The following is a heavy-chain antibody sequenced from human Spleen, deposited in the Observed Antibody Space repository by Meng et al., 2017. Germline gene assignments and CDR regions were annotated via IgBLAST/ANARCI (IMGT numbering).Heavy chain of an antibody. Sequence: ESLKISCAASGFTFSSYAMHWVRQAPGKGLEWVSGISGSGGSTYYADSVKGRFTISRDNSKNTVYLQMNSLRAEDTAVYYCAKDLSRWLELWFPWDWGQGTLVTVSS. V-gene: IGHV3-23*01. J-gene: IGHJ4*01. D-gene: IGHD5-18*01. CDR2: ISGSGGST. CDR1: GFTFSSYA. CDR3: AKDLSRWLELWFPWD.